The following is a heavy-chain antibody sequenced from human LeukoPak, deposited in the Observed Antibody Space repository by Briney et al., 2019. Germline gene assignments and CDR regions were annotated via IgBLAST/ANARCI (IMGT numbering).Heavy chain of an antibody. CDR3: GRGDQWLPT. J-gene: IGHJ5*02. Sequence: PSQTLSLTCAVSGDSVSRNSAAWNWIRQSPSRGLGWLGRTYYRSKWYYNYAVFVKSRITINPDTSKNQFSLQLNSVTPEDTAVYYCGRGDQWLPTWGQGTLVTVSS. V-gene: IGHV6-1*01. CDR2: TYYRSKWYY. D-gene: IGHD6-19*01. CDR1: GDSVSRNSAA.